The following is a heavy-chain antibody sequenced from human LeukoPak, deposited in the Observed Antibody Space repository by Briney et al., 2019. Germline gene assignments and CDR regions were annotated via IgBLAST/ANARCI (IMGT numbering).Heavy chain of an antibody. CDR3: ARFDSDYDSYSDY. V-gene: IGHV3-21*01. Sequence: GGSLRLSCAASGFTFSSYTMSWVRQAPGKGLEWVSSMSSSRSYMYYADSVKGRFTISRDNAKNSLYLQMNSLRAEDTAVYYCARFDSDYDSYSDYWGQGTLVTVSS. CDR2: MSSSRSYM. J-gene: IGHJ4*02. CDR1: GFTFSSYT. D-gene: IGHD5-12*01.